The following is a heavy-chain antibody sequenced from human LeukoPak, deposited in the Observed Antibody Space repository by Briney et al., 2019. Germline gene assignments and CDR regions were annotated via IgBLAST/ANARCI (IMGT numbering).Heavy chain of an antibody. CDR1: GFIVSSNY. CDR3: ATGPEAVAAY. J-gene: IGHJ4*02. CDR2: IYSGGTT. Sequence: GGSLRLSCAASGFIVSSNYMTWVRQAPGKGLEWVSVIYSGGTTYYADSVRGRFTISRDDSKNTLYLQMNSLRAEDTAVYYCATGPEAVAAYWGQGTLVTVSS. D-gene: IGHD6-19*01. V-gene: IGHV3-53*01.